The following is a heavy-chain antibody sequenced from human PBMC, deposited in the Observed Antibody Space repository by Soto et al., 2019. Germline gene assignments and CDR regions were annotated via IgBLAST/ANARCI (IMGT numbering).Heavy chain of an antibody. V-gene: IGHV1-18*01. J-gene: IGHJ5*02. D-gene: IGHD3-10*01. Sequence: QVQLVQSGAEVKKPGASVKVSCKASGYTFTSYGISWVRQAPGQGLEWMGWISAYNGNTNYAQKLQGXVXVXTXXSTSTAYMELRSLRSDDTAVYYCARDYGFGELFDPWGQGTLVTVSS. CDR3: ARDYGFGELFDP. CDR1: GYTFTSYG. CDR2: ISAYNGNT.